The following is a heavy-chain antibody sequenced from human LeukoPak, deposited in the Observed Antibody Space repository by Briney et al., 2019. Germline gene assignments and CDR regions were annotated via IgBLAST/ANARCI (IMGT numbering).Heavy chain of an antibody. CDR2: ISGNGGNT. V-gene: IGHV3-23*01. J-gene: IGHJ4*02. CDR1: GFTFSSYA. D-gene: IGHD6-19*01. Sequence: GGSLRLSCAASGFTFSSYAMSWVRQAPGKGLDWVSTISGNGGNTYYADSVKGRFTISRDDAKNSLSLQMSSLRAEDTAVYYCARGSGWLIDYWGQGTLVTVSS. CDR3: ARGSGWLIDY.